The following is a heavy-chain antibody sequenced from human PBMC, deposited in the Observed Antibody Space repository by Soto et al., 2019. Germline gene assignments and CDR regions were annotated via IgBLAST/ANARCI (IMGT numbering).Heavy chain of an antibody. V-gene: IGHV4-59*01. J-gene: IGHJ4*02. CDR3: ARGPSGDNY. D-gene: IGHD2-15*01. Sequence: PSETLSLTCTVSGDSMSNYYRSWIRQPPGKGLEWIGYVYNTGTTNYNPSLKSRVTISVDTSKNQFSLKLSSVTAADTAVYYCARGPSGDNYWGQGTLVTVSS. CDR1: GDSMSNYY. CDR2: VYNTGTT.